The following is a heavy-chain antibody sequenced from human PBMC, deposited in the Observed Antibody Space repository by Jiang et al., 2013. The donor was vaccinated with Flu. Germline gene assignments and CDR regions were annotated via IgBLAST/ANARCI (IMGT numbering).Heavy chain of an antibody. J-gene: IGHJ6*02. V-gene: IGHV3-7*03. Sequence: EVQLVESGGGLVQPGGSLRLSCAASGFAFSSYWMTWVRQAPGKGLEWVANIKDDGSEKYYVDSVKGRFTISRDNAKNSLFLQMNSLRAEDTALYYCGKDMDVWGQGTTVTVSS. CDR2: IKDDGSEK. CDR3: GKDMDV. CDR1: GFAFSSYW.